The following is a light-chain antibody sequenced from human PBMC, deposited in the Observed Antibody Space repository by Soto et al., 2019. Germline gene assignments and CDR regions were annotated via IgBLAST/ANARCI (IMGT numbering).Light chain of an antibody. V-gene: IGKV3-11*01. Sequence: ENDLTQSPGTLSLSKGERATLSCRASQSVSSYLAWYQQKPGQAPRLLIYDASNRATGIPARFSGSGSGTDFTLTISSLQSEDFAVYSCQQYGDWPGALGGGTNVDIK. CDR1: QSVSSY. J-gene: IGKJ4*01. CDR3: QQYGDWPGA. CDR2: DAS.